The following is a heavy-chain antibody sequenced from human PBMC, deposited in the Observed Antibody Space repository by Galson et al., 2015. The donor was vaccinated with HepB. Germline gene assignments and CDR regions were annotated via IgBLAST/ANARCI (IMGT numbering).Heavy chain of an antibody. CDR2: ITFGGGTT. D-gene: IGHD1-26*01. J-gene: IGHJ4*02. Sequence: SLRLSCAASGFIFKHYAVGWVRQAPGKWLEWVSIITFGGGTTYYADSVKGRFSISRDNSKKTLFLQMSSLRAEDTAVYYCAKLPYSGSYYEDAQYYFDNWAREPWSPSPQ. CDR3: AKLPYSGSYYEDAQYYFDN. V-gene: IGHV3-23*01. CDR1: GFIFKHYA.